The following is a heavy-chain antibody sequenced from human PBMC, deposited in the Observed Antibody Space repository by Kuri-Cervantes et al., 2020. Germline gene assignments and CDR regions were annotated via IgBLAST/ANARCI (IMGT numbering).Heavy chain of an antibody. Sequence: GGSLRLSCATSGFTFSTYAMSWVRQAPGKGLEWVSAISGSGGSTYYADSVKGRFTISRDNSKNTLYLQMNSLRAEDTAVYYCAKPRDYYGSGLDYWGQGTLVTVSS. J-gene: IGHJ4*02. CDR2: ISGSGGST. CDR1: GFTFSTYA. V-gene: IGHV3-23*01. CDR3: AKPRDYYGSGLDY. D-gene: IGHD3-10*01.